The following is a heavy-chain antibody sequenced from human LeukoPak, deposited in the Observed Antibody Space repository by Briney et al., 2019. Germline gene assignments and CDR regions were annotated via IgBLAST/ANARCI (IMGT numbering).Heavy chain of an antibody. CDR1: GGSFSGYY. Sequence: PSETLSLTCAVYGGSFSGYYWSWIRQPPGKGLEWIGEINHSGSTNYNPSLKSRVTISVDTSKNQFSLKLSSVTAADTAVYYCATTHYYSSGWYADFQHWGQGTPVTVSS. CDR3: ATTHYYSSGWYADFQH. V-gene: IGHV4-34*01. J-gene: IGHJ1*01. CDR2: INHSGST. D-gene: IGHD6-19*01.